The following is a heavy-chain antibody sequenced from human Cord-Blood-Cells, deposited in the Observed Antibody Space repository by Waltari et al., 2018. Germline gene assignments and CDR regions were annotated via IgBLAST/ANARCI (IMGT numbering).Heavy chain of an antibody. CDR1: GFTFSNAW. Sequence: EVQLVESGGGLVKPGGSLRLSCAASGFTFSNAWMSWVRQAPGKGLEWVGRIKSKTDGGTTDYAAPVKGRFTISRDESKNTLYLQMNSLKTEDTAVYYCTTETTRGAGLDYWGQGTLVTVSS. V-gene: IGHV3-15*01. CDR3: TTETTRGAGLDY. CDR2: IKSKTDGGTT. D-gene: IGHD6-19*01. J-gene: IGHJ4*02.